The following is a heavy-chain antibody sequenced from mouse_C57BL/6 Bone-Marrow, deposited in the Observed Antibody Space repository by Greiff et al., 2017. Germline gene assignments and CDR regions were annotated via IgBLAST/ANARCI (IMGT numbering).Heavy chain of an antibody. CDR3: ARSGYGRSYGAMDY. CDR2: INPGSGCT. J-gene: IGHJ4*01. CDR1: GYAFTNYL. V-gene: IGHV1-54*01. Sequence: QVQLKESGAELVRPGASVKVSCKASGYAFTNYLIAWVKQRPGQGLEWIGVINPGSGCTNYNEKFKGKATLTVDKSSSTAYMQLSSLTSEDSAVYFCARSGYGRSYGAMDYWGQGTSVTVSS. D-gene: IGHD1-1*01.